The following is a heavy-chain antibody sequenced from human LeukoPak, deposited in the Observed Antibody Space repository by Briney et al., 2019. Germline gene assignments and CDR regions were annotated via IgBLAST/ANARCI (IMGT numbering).Heavy chain of an antibody. CDR3: AKDGPYCSSTSCYSDY. V-gene: IGHV3-23*01. CDR1: GFTFSSYA. J-gene: IGHJ4*02. CDR2: ISSSSSYI. D-gene: IGHD2-2*02. Sequence: GGSLRLSCVASGFTFSSYAMSWVRQAPGKGLEWVSSISSSSSYIYYADSVKGRFTISRDNSKNTLYLQMNSLRAEDTAVYYCAKDGPYCSSTSCYSDYWGQGTLVTVSS.